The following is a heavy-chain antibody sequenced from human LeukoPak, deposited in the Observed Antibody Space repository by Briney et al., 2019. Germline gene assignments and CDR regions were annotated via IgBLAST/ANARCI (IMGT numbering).Heavy chain of an antibody. D-gene: IGHD5-12*01. Sequence: PGGSLRLSCAASGFTFSSYWMSWVRQAPGKGLEWVANMKQDGSEKYYVDSVKGRFTISRDNAKNSLYLQMNSLRAEDTAVYYCAGRRNSGYDLVDYWGQGTLVTVSS. J-gene: IGHJ4*02. CDR3: AGRRNSGYDLVDY. CDR2: MKQDGSEK. CDR1: GFTFSSYW. V-gene: IGHV3-7*03.